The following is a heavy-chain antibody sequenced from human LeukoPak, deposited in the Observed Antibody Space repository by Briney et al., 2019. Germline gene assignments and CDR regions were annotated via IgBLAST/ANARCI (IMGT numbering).Heavy chain of an antibody. Sequence: GESLKISCKGSGYSFTDYWIGWVRQMPGKGLDWMGIIYPGDSDTRYSPSFQGQVTISADKSISTAYLQWSSLKASDTAMYYCARILYSSGWYDYYGMDVWGQGTTVTVSS. CDR2: IYPGDSDT. D-gene: IGHD6-19*01. CDR3: ARILYSSGWYDYYGMDV. J-gene: IGHJ6*02. CDR1: GYSFTDYW. V-gene: IGHV5-51*01.